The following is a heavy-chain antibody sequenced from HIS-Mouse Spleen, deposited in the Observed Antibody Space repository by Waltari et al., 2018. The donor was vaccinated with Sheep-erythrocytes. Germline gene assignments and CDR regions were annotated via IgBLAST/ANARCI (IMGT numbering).Heavy chain of an antibody. V-gene: IGHV4-31*03. CDR1: GGPISSGGYY. J-gene: IGHJ5*02. Sequence: QVQLQESGPGLVKPSQTLSLTCTVSGGPISSGGYYWSWIRQHQGKGLEWMGYIDYSGSNYHHPSRKIRVTISVDTSKNQFSLKLSSVTAADTAVYYCARALIITMVRGVTSNWFDPWGQGTLVTVSS. D-gene: IGHD3-10*01. CDR2: IDYSGSN. CDR3: ARALIITMVRGVTSNWFDP.